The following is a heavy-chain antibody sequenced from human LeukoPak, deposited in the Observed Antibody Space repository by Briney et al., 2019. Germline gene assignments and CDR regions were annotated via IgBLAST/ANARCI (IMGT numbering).Heavy chain of an antibody. V-gene: IGHV4-59*01. J-gene: IGHJ5*02. CDR2: IYYSGST. D-gene: IGHD2-15*01. Sequence: SETLSLTCTVSGGSISSYYWSWIRQPPGKGLEWIGYIYYSGSTNYNPSLKSRVTISVDTSKNQFSLKLSSVTAADTAVYYCARNIGYCSGGSCYSRWFDRWGQGTLVTVSS. CDR1: GGSISSYY. CDR3: ARNIGYCSGGSCYSRWFDR.